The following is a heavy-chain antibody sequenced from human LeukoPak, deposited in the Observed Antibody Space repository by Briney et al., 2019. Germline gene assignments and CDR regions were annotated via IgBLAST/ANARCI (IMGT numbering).Heavy chain of an antibody. CDR2: IYDSGST. J-gene: IGHJ4*02. D-gene: IGHD3-3*02. V-gene: IGHV4-59*01. CDR3: ARQSISASSVSYFDY. Sequence: SETLSLTCTVSGGSISSYYWSWIRQPPGKGLEWIGNIYDSGSTNYNPSLKSRVTISVDTSKNQCSLKLSSVTAADTAVYYCARQSISASSVSYFDYWGQGTLVNVSS. CDR1: GGSISSYY.